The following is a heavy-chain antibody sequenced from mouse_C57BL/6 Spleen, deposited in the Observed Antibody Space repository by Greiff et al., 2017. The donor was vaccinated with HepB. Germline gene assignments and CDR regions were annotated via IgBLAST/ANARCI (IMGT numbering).Heavy chain of an antibody. V-gene: IGHV5-17*01. CDR3: ARGYYGSSYDYFDY. Sequence: DVKLVESGGGLVKPGGSLKLSCAASGFTFSDYGMHWVRQAPEKGLEWVAYISSGSSTIYYADTVKGRFTISRDNAKNTLFLQMTSLRSEDTAMYYCARGYYGSSYDYFDYWGQGTTLTVSS. J-gene: IGHJ2*01. CDR2: ISSGSSTI. CDR1: GFTFSDYG. D-gene: IGHD1-1*01.